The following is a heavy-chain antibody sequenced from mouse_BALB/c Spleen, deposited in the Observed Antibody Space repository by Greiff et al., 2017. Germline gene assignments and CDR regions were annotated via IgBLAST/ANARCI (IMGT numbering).Heavy chain of an antibody. CDR3: ARFDVAMDY. V-gene: IGHV1-53*01. Sequence: VQLQQSGAELVKPGASVKLSCKASGYTFTSYYMYWVKQRPGQGLEWIGEINPSNGGTNFNEKFKSKATLTVDTSSNTAYLQLSSLTSEDTAVYYCARFDVAMDYWGQGTSVTVSS. CDR1: GYTFTSYY. D-gene: IGHD2-3*01. CDR2: INPSNGGT. J-gene: IGHJ4*01.